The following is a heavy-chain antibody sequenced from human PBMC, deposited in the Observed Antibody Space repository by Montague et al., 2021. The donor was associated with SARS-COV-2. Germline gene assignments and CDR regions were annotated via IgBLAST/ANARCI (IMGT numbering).Heavy chain of an antibody. CDR1: GFAFSLYS. J-gene: IGHJ6*02. Sequence: SLRLSCVASGFAFSLYSMHWVRQAPGKGLEWVAVTRHDESQKFYPDSVKGRVTISKDNSKNILYLQMNSLRREDTAVYHCARIGLGWSYGNGMDVWGQGTTVIVSS. D-gene: IGHD6-19*01. V-gene: IGHV3-30*04. CDR2: TRHDESQK. CDR3: ARIGLGWSYGNGMDV.